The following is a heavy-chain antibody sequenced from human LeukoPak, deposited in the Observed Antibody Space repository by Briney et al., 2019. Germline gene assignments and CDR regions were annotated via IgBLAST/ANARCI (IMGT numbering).Heavy chain of an antibody. CDR1: GGSISSSNW. J-gene: IGHJ6*03. Sequence: PSGTLSLTCAVSGGSISSSNWWSWVRQPPGKGLEWIGEIYRSGSTNYNPSLKSRVTISVDKSKNQFSLNLSSVTAADTAVYYCAREDSGSYYNYYYFYMDVWGKGTTVTISS. CDR3: AREDSGSYYNYYYFYMDV. V-gene: IGHV4-4*02. D-gene: IGHD3-10*01. CDR2: IYRSGST.